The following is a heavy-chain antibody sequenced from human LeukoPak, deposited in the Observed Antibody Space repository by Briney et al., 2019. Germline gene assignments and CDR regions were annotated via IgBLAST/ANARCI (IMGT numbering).Heavy chain of an antibody. CDR1: GGSISSYY. J-gene: IGHJ6*02. CDR3: ARDRRVVAGTNGMDV. V-gene: IGHV4-4*07. CDR2: IYTSGST. D-gene: IGHD6-19*01. Sequence: PSETLSLTCTVSGGSISSYYWSWIRQPAGKGLEWIGRIYTSGSTNYNPSLKSRVTMSVDTSKNQFSPKLSSVTAADTAVYYCARDRRVVAGTNGMDVWGQGTTVTVSS.